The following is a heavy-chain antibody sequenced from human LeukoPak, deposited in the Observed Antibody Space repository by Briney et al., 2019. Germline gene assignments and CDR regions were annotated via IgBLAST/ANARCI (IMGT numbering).Heavy chain of an antibody. CDR2: ISGSGAST. V-gene: IGHV3-23*01. CDR1: GFTFNTYA. D-gene: IGHD3-22*01. Sequence: GGSLRLSCAASGFTFNTYAMSWVRQTPGKGLEWVSTISGSGASTYYADSVRGRFTISRDNSKNTLYLQMNSLRAEDTAVYYCAKVQLTSVVITTPFDYWGQGTLVTVSS. J-gene: IGHJ4*02. CDR3: AKVQLTSVVITTPFDY.